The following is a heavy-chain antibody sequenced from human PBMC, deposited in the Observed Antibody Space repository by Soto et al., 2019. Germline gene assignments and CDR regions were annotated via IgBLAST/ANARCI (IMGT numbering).Heavy chain of an antibody. D-gene: IGHD2-2*01. CDR3: ARDPQPGPPRGYGMDV. V-gene: IGHV4-31*03. Sequence: SETLSLTCTVSGGSISSGGYYWSWIRQHPGKGLEWIGYIYYSGSTYYNPSLKSRVTISVDTSKNQFSLKLSSVTAADTAVYYCARDPQPGPPRGYGMDVWGQGTTVAVAS. CDR1: GGSISSGGYY. CDR2: IYYSGST. J-gene: IGHJ6*02.